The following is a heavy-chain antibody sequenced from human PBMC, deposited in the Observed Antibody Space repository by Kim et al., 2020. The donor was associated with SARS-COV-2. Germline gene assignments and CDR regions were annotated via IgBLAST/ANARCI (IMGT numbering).Heavy chain of an antibody. Sequence: GGSLRISCAASGFTFSSYGMHWVRQAPGKGLEWVAVIWYDGSNKYYADSVKGRFTISRDNSKNTLYLQMNSLRAEDTAVYYCARDWGTSPDDAFDIWGQGTMVTVSS. CDR2: IWYDGSNK. CDR1: GFTFSSYG. V-gene: IGHV3-33*01. CDR3: ARDWGTSPDDAFDI. J-gene: IGHJ3*02. D-gene: IGHD3-16*01.